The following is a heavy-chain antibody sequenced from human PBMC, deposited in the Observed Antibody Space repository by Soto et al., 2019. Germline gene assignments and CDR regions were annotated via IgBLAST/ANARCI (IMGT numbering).Heavy chain of an antibody. CDR3: ARSSPLGSSGWYSYFDY. J-gene: IGHJ4*02. D-gene: IGHD6-19*01. CDR1: GYTFTSYG. V-gene: IGHV1-18*01. Sequence: GASVKVSCKASGYTFTSYGISWVRQAPGQGLEWMGWISAYNGNTNYAQKLQGRVTMTTDTSTSTAYMELRSLRSDDTAVYYCARSSPLGSSGWYSYFDYWGQGTLVTVSS. CDR2: ISAYNGNT.